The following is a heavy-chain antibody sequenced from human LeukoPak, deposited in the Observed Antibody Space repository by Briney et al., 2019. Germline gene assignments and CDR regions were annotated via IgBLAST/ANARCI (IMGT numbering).Heavy chain of an antibody. Sequence: SETLSLTCTVSGGSISSYYWSWIRQPPEKGLERIGNIYYSCSTNYNPSLKSRVTISVDTSKNQFSLKLSSVTAADTAVYYCARHGGCGYGPTFDYWGQGTLVMVSA. V-gene: IGHV4-59*08. J-gene: IGHJ4*02. CDR1: GGSISSYY. D-gene: IGHD5-18*01. CDR3: ARHGGCGYGPTFDY. CDR2: IYYSCST.